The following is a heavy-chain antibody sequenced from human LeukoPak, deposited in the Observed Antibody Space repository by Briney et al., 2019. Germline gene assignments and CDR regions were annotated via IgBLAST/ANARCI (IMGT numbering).Heavy chain of an antibody. CDR3: ARDMGERLGRFDP. D-gene: IGHD3-10*01. Sequence: PGGSLRLSCAASGFTVSSNYMTWVRQAPGKGLEWVSVIYSGGTTYYADSVKGRFTISRDNAKNSLYLQMNSLRAKDTAVYYCARDMGERLGRFDPWGQGTLVTVSS. CDR1: GFTVSSNY. J-gene: IGHJ5*02. CDR2: IYSGGTT. V-gene: IGHV3-53*01.